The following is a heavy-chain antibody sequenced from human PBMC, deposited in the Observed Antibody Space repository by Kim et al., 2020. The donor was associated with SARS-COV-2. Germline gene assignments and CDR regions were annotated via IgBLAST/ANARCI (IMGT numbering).Heavy chain of an antibody. CDR3: ARDGGGVGALDY. V-gene: IGHV3-33*01. J-gene: IGHJ4*02. D-gene: IGHD1-26*01. Sequence: YYADSVKGRFTISRDNSKNTLYLQMNSLRAEDTAVYYCARDGGGVGALDYWGQGTLVTVSS.